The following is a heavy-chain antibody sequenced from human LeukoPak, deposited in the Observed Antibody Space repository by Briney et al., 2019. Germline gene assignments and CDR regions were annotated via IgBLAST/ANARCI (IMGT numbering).Heavy chain of an antibody. CDR1: GFTLKDYA. Sequence: GGSLRLSCAASGFTLKDYAMHWVREVPGKGLEWVSGISWNSVNIGYADSVKGRFTISRDNSKNTLYLQMNSLRAEDTAVYYCARDATRVADYWGQGTLVTVSS. CDR2: ISWNSVNI. V-gene: IGHV3-9*01. CDR3: ARDATRVADY. J-gene: IGHJ4*02. D-gene: IGHD2-15*01.